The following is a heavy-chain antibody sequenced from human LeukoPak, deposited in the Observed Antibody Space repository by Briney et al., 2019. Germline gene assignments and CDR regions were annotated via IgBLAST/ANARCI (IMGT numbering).Heavy chain of an antibody. CDR1: GGSFSGYY. D-gene: IGHD3-10*01. CDR2: INHSGST. J-gene: IGHJ4*02. V-gene: IGHV4-34*01. CDR3: ARVPFAYYGSGSYRFDY. Sequence: PSETLSLTCAVYGGSFSGYYWSWIRQPPGKGLEWIGEINHSGSTNYNPSLKSRVTISVDTSKNQFSLKLSSVTAADTAAYYCARVPFAYYGSGSYRFDYWGQGTLVTVSS.